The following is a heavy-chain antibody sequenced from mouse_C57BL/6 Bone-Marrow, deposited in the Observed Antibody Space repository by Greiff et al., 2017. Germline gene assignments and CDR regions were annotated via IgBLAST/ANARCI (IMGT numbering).Heavy chain of an antibody. CDR2: IDPEDGDT. J-gene: IGHJ2*01. CDR3: TTSLRLYFDY. Sequence: VQLQQSGAELVRPGASVKLSCTASGFNIKDYYMHWVKQRPEQGLEWIGRIDPEDGDTEYAPKFQGKATMTADTSSSTAYLQLSSLTSEDTAVYYCTTSLRLYFDYWGQGTTLTVSS. D-gene: IGHD1-2*01. CDR1: GFNIKDYY. V-gene: IGHV14-1*01.